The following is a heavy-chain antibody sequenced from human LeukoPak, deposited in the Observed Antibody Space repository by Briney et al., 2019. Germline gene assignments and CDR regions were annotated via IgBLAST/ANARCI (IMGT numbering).Heavy chain of an antibody. Sequence: GGSLRLSCAASGFTFSSYAMSWVRQAPGKGLEWVSTISGSSSYIYYADSVKGRFTISRDNAKNSLYLQMNSLRAEDTAVYYCARARGHGESSGYMDAFDIWGEETMVTVPS. D-gene: IGHD3-22*01. V-gene: IGHV3-21*01. CDR3: ARARGHGESSGYMDAFDI. CDR2: ISGSSSYI. CDR1: GFTFSSYA. J-gene: IGHJ3*02.